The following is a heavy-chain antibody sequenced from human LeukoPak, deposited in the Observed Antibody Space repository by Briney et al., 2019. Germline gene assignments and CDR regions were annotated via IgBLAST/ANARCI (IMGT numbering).Heavy chain of an antibody. D-gene: IGHD3-16*01. J-gene: IGHJ4*02. CDR3: AWGFSCRLKYFDY. CDR2: MWSDGHNK. Sequence: GGSLRLSCAASGFTFSRSAMDWVRLAPGRGLESVPLMWSDGHNKYYADSMKGRFIVSRDSSKNTLFLQMSSLRAEDTAVYYSAWGFSCRLKYFDYWGQGTLVTVSS. CDR1: GFTFSRSA. V-gene: IGHV3-33*07.